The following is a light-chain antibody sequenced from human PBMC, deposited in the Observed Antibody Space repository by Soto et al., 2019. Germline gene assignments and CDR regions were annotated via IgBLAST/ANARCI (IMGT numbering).Light chain of an antibody. Sequence: NQMTQSASTLSAYVRDTVTITCRASERISGWLAWHQQKPGKAPRLLIYDVSALKRGVPPRFSGSGSGTEFTLTISSLQPDDFAPYYCQQYDSCSVAFGQGTKVDIK. CDR3: QQYDSCSVA. CDR1: ERISGW. V-gene: IGKV1-5*01. CDR2: DVS. J-gene: IGKJ1*01.